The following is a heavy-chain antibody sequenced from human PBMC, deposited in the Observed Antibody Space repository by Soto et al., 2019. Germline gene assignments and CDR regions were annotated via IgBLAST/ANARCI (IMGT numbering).Heavy chain of an antibody. J-gene: IGHJ4*02. CDR1: GFTFSSYG. D-gene: IGHD5-12*01. Sequence: EVQLLESGGGLVQPGGSLRLSCAASGFTFSSYGMSWVRQAPGKGLEWVSSITGSAGSTYYADSVKGRFTISRDNSKNTLYLQMNSLRAEDTAVYYCAKDRNRWLRFDLGYWGQGTLSPSPQ. V-gene: IGHV3-23*01. CDR2: ITGSAGST. CDR3: AKDRNRWLRFDLGY.